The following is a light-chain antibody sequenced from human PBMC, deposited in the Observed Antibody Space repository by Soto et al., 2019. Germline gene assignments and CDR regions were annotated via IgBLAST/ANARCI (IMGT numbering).Light chain of an antibody. J-gene: IGKJ3*01. CDR1: PDIRKS. V-gene: IGKV1-33*01. CDR2: DAS. Sequence: DIQMTQSPSSLSASIGDRITITCQASPDIRKSLNWYQQKPGKAPDLLIYDASNLENGVPARFSGGVSGTQFTFTITSLQPEDLATDYCLQYGSLPLTFGPGTKLHLK. CDR3: LQYGSLPLT.